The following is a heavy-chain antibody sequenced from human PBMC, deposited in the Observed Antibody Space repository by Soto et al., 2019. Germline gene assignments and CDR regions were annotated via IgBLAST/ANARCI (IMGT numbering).Heavy chain of an antibody. CDR2: IKSKTDGETT. J-gene: IGHJ4*02. D-gene: IGHD3-16*01. Sequence: EVQLVESGGGLVNPGGSLRLSCAASGFTFTNAWMYWIRQTPGKGLEWVGRIKSKTDGETTDYSAPVKDRFTISRDDSENEVYLQMNSLKTEDTGVYYCTTGSRARLNHFDFWGQGTLVTVSS. CDR1: GFTFTNAW. CDR3: TTGSRARLNHFDF. V-gene: IGHV3-15*01.